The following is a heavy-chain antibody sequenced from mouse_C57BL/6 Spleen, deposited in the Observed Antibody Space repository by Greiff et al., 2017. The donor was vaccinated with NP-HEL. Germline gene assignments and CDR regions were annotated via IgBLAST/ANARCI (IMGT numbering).Heavy chain of an antibody. D-gene: IGHD1-1*01. J-gene: IGHJ2*01. CDR2: IDPSDSET. CDR1: GYTFTSYW. V-gene: IGHV1-52*01. CDR3: ERRMGDYYGTLDY. Sequence: QVQLQQPGAELVRPGSSVKLSCKASGYTFTSYWMHWVKQRPIQGLEWIGNIDPSDSETHYNQKFKDKATLTVDKSSSTAYMQLRSLTSEDSAVYYCERRMGDYYGTLDYWGQGTTLTVSS.